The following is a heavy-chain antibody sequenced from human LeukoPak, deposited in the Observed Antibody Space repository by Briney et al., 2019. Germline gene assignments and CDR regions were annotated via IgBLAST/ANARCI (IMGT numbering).Heavy chain of an antibody. CDR1: GGSISSGSYY. J-gene: IGHJ4*02. V-gene: IGHV4-61*02. Sequence: SQTLSLTCTVSGGSISSGSYYWSWIRQPAGKGLEWIGRIYTSGGTNYNPSLKSRVTISADTSKNQFTLKLSSVTAADTAVYYCASSGYSYGYYFDYWGQGTLVTVSS. CDR3: ASSGYSYGYYFDY. CDR2: IYTSGGT. D-gene: IGHD5-18*01.